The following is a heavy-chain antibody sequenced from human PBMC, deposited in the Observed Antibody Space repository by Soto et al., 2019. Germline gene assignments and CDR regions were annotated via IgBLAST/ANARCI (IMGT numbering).Heavy chain of an antibody. CDR2: ISNSDDST. V-gene: IGHV3-23*01. J-gene: IGHJ4*02. Sequence: EVQLLESGGGLVQPGGSLRLSCTTSGFTFSRHAMTWVRQAPGRGLQLVSSISNSDDSTYYAASVKGRFTISRDISRSTLYLQMDSLRAEDTAVYYCAKGYGDSDSWGQGTQVTVSS. CDR1: GFTFSRHA. D-gene: IGHD4-17*01. CDR3: AKGYGDSDS.